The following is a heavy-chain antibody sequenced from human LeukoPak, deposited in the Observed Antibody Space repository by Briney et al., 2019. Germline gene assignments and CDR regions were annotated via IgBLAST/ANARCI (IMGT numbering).Heavy chain of an antibody. V-gene: IGHV3-30*04. J-gene: IGHJ6*03. CDR1: GFTFSSYA. Sequence: PGGSLRLSCAASGFTFSSYAMHWVRQAPGKGLEWVAVISYDGSNKYYADSVKGRFTISRDNSKNTLYLQMNSLRAEDTAVYYCARVPSPYYYGSGNYYMDVWGKGTTVTVSS. CDR3: ARVPSPYYYGSGNYYMDV. D-gene: IGHD3-10*01. CDR2: ISYDGSNK.